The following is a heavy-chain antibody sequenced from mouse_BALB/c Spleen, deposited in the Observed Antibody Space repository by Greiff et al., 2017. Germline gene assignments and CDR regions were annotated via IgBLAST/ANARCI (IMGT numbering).Heavy chain of an antibody. V-gene: IGHV5-17*02. D-gene: IGHD2-3*01. CDR3: ARSEDGYPYAMDY. J-gene: IGHJ4*01. CDR1: GFTFSSFG. CDR2: ISSGSSTI. Sequence: EVQLVESGGGLVKPGGSLKLSCAASGFTFSSFGMHWVRQAPEKGLEWVAYISSGSSTIYYADTVKGRFTISKDNPKNTLFLQMTSLRSEDTAMYYCARSEDGYPYAMDYWGQGTSVTVSS.